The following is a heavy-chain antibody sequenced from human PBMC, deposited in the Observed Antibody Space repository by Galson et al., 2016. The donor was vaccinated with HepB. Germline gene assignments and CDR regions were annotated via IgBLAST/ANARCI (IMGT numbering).Heavy chain of an antibody. J-gene: IGHJ4*02. Sequence: SLRLSCAASGFSFNNYAMGWVRQTPGKGLEWVADIRGSGGGKTYADSVMGRFTISRDNSKNTLYLQMNSLRAEDTALYYCTKDSGYGSCCFDYWGQGTLVTVSP. CDR1: GFSFNNYA. D-gene: IGHD6-19*01. CDR2: IRGSGGGK. CDR3: TKDSGYGSCCFDY. V-gene: IGHV3-23*01.